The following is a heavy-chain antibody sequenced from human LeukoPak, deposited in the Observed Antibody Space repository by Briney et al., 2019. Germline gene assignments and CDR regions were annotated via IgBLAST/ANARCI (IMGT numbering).Heavy chain of an antibody. CDR3: ARYSGYDFESTHQMDV. CDR2: IYTSGST. D-gene: IGHD5-12*01. CDR1: GGSISSGSYY. J-gene: IGHJ6*04. Sequence: PSQTLSLTCTVSGGSISSGSYYWSWIRQPAGKGLEWIGRIYTSGSTNYNPSLKSRVAISVDTSKNQFSLKLSSVTAADTAVYYCARYSGYDFESTHQMDVWGKGTTVTVSS. V-gene: IGHV4-61*02.